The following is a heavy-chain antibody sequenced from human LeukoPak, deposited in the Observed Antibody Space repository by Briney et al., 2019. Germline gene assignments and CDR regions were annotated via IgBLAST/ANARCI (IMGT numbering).Heavy chain of an antibody. CDR2: ISAYNGNT. Sequence: GASVKVSCKASGYTFTSYGISWVRQAPGQGLEWMGWISAYNGNTNYAQKLQGRVTMTTDTSTSTAYMELRSLRSDDTAVYYCARDSSAFARVENWFDPWGQGTLVTVSS. J-gene: IGHJ5*02. D-gene: IGHD6-6*01. CDR1: GYTFTSYG. V-gene: IGHV1-18*01. CDR3: ARDSSAFARVENWFDP.